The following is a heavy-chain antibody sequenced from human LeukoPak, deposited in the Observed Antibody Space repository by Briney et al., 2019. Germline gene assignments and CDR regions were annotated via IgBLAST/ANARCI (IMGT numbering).Heavy chain of an antibody. J-gene: IGHJ5*02. CDR2: IFHTGSI. D-gene: IGHD3-10*01. V-gene: IGHV4-30-2*01. CDR1: GDSISSAAYS. CDR3: ARELWFANAPGSWLDP. Sequence: PSQTLSLTCVVSGDSISSAAYSWSWIRQPPGKGLEWIGYIFHTGSIFYNPSLKSRVTISVDNSKNQFSLRLTSVTAADTAVYYCARELWFANAPGSWLDPWGQGTLVTVSS.